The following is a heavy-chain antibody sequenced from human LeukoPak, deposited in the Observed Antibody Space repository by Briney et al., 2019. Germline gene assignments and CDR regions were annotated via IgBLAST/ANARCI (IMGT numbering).Heavy chain of an antibody. J-gene: IGHJ4*02. V-gene: IGHV4-4*07. CDR1: GGSISSYY. Sequence: SETPSLTCTVSGGSISSYYWSWIRQPAGKGLEWIGRIYTSGTTNYNPSLKSRVTISIDTSKNQFSLKLSSVTAADTAVYYCARGLWFGDENPPYFDYWGQGTLVTVSS. D-gene: IGHD3-10*01. CDR2: IYTSGTT. CDR3: ARGLWFGDENPPYFDY.